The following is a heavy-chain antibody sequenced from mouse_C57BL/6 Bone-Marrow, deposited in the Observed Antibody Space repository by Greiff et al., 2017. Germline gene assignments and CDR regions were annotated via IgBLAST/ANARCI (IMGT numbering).Heavy chain of an antibody. Sequence: ESGPGLVKPSQSLFLTCSTTGFPITSGYYWIWIRQSPGPPLEWMGYITHSGATFYNPSLPSPISITRERSKNQFLLQLNSVTTEETAMYYCAGGSELGRYFDYWGKGTTLTVSS. V-gene: IGHV12-3*01. CDR1: GFPITSGYY. D-gene: IGHD4-1*01. CDR3: AGGSELGRYFDY. CDR2: ITHSGAT. J-gene: IGHJ2*01.